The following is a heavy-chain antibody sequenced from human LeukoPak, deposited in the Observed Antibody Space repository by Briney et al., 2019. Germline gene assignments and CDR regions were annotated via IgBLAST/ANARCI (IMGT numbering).Heavy chain of an antibody. D-gene: IGHD1-1*01. Sequence: SETLSLTCIVSGDSISSGSYYWTWLRQPAGKGLEWIGRIHTSGNTNYSPSLKSRVTISRDTSKNHFSLRLTSVTAADTAVYYCVRDWNGDYFDYWGQGTLVTVSS. V-gene: IGHV4-61*02. J-gene: IGHJ4*02. CDR1: GDSISSGSYY. CDR3: VRDWNGDYFDY. CDR2: IHTSGNT.